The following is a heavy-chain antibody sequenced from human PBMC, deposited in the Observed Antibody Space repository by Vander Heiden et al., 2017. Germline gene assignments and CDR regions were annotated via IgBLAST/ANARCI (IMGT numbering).Heavy chain of an antibody. J-gene: IGHJ4*02. D-gene: IGHD2-15*01. CDR1: GFTVSHNY. Sequence: EVQLVESGGGLIQPGGSLRLSCAASGFTVSHNYLNWVRQAPGKGLESVSVMYSDGGTYYADSVKGRFTISRDNSKNMLYLQMNRLRAEDTAIYYCAGATAGYCSGGICSYDTDYWGQGTLVTVSS. V-gene: IGHV3-53*01. CDR2: MYSDGGT. CDR3: AGATAGYCSGGICSYDTDY.